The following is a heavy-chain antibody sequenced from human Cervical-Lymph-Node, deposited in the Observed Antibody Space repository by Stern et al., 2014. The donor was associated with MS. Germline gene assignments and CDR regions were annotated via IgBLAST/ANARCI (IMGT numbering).Heavy chain of an antibody. CDR2: IYHAGSV. J-gene: IGHJ4*02. CDR1: GGSLRSYY. V-gene: IGHV4-59*01. D-gene: IGHD2-15*01. Sequence: QVQLQESGPGLVKPSETLSLTCTVSGGSLRSYYWNWIRQAPGKGLEWLGFIYHAGSVNYNPSHSSRAAMSVDTSKNQFSLTVSSVTAADTAVYYCAREGEYCSGSRCYPFLDYWGQGTLVTVSS. CDR3: AREGEYCSGSRCYPFLDY.